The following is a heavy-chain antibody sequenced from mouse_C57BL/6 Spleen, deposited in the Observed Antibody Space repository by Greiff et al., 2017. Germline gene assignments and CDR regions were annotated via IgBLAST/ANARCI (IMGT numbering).Heavy chain of an antibody. Sequence: VKVVESGAELVKPGASVKMSCKASGYTFTTYPIEWMKQNHGKSLEWIGNFHPYNDDTKYNEKFKGKATLTVEKSSSTVYLELSRLTSDDSAVYYCARRGLPHYYAMDYWGQGTSVTVSS. CDR2: FHPYNDDT. CDR3: ARRGLPHYYAMDY. D-gene: IGHD3-1*01. CDR1: GYTFTTYP. J-gene: IGHJ4*01. V-gene: IGHV1-47*01.